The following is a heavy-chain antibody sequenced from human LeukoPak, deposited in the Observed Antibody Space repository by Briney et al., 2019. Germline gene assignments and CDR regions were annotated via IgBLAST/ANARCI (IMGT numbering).Heavy chain of an antibody. J-gene: IGHJ6*03. Sequence: GGSLRLSCAASGFTVSSNYMTWVRQAPGKGPQWVSVIYCDGTIYYTDSVKGRFTISRDNSKNTLYLQMNSLRAEDTAVYYCARVSSKATVRGLITKKNYYYYYMDVWGKGTTVTISS. D-gene: IGHD3-10*01. CDR2: IYCDGTI. CDR3: ARVSSKATVRGLITKKNYYYYYMDV. CDR1: GFTVSSNY. V-gene: IGHV3-53*01.